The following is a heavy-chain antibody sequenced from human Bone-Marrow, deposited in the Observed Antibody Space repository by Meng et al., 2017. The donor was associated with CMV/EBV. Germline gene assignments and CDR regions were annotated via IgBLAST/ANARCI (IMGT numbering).Heavy chain of an antibody. CDR3: ARYYDILTGPDY. D-gene: IGHD3-9*01. CDR2: MNPNSGNT. Sequence: ASVKVSCKASGYTFTSYDINWVRQATGQGLEWKGWMNPNSGNTGYAQKFQGRVTMTRNTSISTAYMELSSLRSEDTAVYYCARYYDILTGPDYWGQGTLVTVSS. CDR1: GYTFTSYD. J-gene: IGHJ4*02. V-gene: IGHV1-8*01.